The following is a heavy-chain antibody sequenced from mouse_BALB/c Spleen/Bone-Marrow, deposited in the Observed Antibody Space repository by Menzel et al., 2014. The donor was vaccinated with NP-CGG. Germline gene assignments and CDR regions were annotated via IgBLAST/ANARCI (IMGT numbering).Heavy chain of an antibody. D-gene: IGHD2-1*01. CDR1: GYSFTGYY. CDR3: ARGYGNYDYWYFDV. V-gene: IGHV1-31*01. CDR2: INPYNGAT. J-gene: IGHJ1*01. Sequence: DVQLQESGPELVKPGASVKISCKASGYSFTGYYMHWVKQSHVKSLEWIGRINPYNGATSYNQNFKDKASLTVDKSSSTAYMEHHSLTSEDPAVYYCARGYGNYDYWYFDVWGAGTTVTVSS.